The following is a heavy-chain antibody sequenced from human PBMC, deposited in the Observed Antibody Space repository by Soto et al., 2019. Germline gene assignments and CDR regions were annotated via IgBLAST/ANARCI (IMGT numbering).Heavy chain of an antibody. V-gene: IGHV4-4*02. Sequence: SETLSLTCAVSGGSISISNWCSWVRQPPGKGLEWIGEIYHSGSTSYNPSLKSRVTISVDKSKNQFSLKLSSVTAADTAVYYCARVRSGESITIFGVVRPYYYYGMDVWGQGTTVTV. D-gene: IGHD3-3*01. CDR2: IYHSGST. CDR3: ARVRSGESITIFGVVRPYYYYGMDV. CDR1: GGSISISNW. J-gene: IGHJ6*02.